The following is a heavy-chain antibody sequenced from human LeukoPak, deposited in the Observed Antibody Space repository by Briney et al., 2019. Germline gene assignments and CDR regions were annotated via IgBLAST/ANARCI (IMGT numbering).Heavy chain of an antibody. D-gene: IGHD6-19*01. CDR2: IKQHGSAE. Sequence: GGSLRLSCVASGFTLSRFWMSSVRQAPGKGLEWVANIKQHGSAEDYLGSVKGRFTISRDNAKNSLYLQMNSLRADDTAVYFCTTGYSSGWYNEGNYWGQGTLVTVSS. J-gene: IGHJ4*02. CDR3: TTGYSSGWYNEGNY. CDR1: GFTLSRFW. V-gene: IGHV3-7*01.